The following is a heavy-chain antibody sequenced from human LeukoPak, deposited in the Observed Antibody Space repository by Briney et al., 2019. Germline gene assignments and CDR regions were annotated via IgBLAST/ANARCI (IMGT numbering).Heavy chain of an antibody. Sequence: SQTLSLTCAIAGDSISSNSAAWNWIRQSPSRGLEWLGRTYCRSKWFNDYAVSVKSRISINPDTSKNQFSLQLNSVTPDDTAVYYCARDWYGGSYYRSDSWGQGSLVTVSS. CDR3: ARDWYGGSYYRSDS. D-gene: IGHD1-26*01. J-gene: IGHJ4*02. V-gene: IGHV6-1*01. CDR1: GDSISSNSAA. CDR2: TYCRSKWFN.